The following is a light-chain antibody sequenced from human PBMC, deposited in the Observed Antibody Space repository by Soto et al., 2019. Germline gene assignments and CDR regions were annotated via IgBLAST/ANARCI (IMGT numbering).Light chain of an antibody. J-gene: IGKJ5*01. CDR1: QSVSSSY. V-gene: IGKV3D-15*01. CDR2: DAS. CDR3: QQYNNWPLT. Sequence: EIVMTQSPGTLSLSPGERATLSFSSSQSVSSSYLAWYQQKPGQAPRLLIYDASNRATGIPARFSGSGSGTEFTLTINSLQSEDFAVYYCQQYNNWPLTFGQGTRLEIK.